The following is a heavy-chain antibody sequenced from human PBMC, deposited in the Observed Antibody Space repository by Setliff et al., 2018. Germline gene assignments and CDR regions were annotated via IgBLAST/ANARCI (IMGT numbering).Heavy chain of an antibody. D-gene: IGHD2-21*01. V-gene: IGHV3-7*01. Sequence: PGGSLRLSCSASGFSFSSSWMAWVRQAPGQGLEWVADIRPDGSGNFYAGAVRGRFTASRDNARNSLFLQMNSLSVEDTAMYYCARDPEGGEFDIWGRGTLVT. J-gene: IGHJ3*02. CDR2: IRPDGSGN. CDR1: GFSFSSSW. CDR3: ARDPEGGEFDI.